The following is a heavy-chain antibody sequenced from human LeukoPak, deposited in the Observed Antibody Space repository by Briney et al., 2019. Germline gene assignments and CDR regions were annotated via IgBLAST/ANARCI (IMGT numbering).Heavy chain of an antibody. CDR2: INPNSGGT. CDR3: ARPGATRGRGLHWFDP. V-gene: IGHV1-2*02. J-gene: IGHJ5*02. Sequence: GASVKVSCKASGYTFTGYYMHWVRQAPGQGLEWMGWINPNSGGTNYAQKFQGRVTMTRDTSISTAYMELSRLRSDDTAVYYCARPGATRGRGLHWFDPWGQGTLVTVSS. CDR1: GYTFTGYY. D-gene: IGHD1-26*01.